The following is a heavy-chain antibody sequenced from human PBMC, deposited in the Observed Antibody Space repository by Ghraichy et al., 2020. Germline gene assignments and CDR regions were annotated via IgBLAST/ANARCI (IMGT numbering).Heavy chain of an antibody. CDR2: ISGSGDIT. CDR3: AKVDPPYYGDYRLFDY. CDR1: GFTFSNYA. V-gene: IGHV3-23*01. J-gene: IGHJ4*01. Sequence: GGSLRLSCAASGFTFSNYAMSWVRQAPGKGLEWVSAISGSGDITYYADSVKGRFTISRDNSKNTLYLQMNSLRAEDTAVYYCAKVDPPYYGDYRLFDYWGHGTLVTVSS. D-gene: IGHD4-17*01.